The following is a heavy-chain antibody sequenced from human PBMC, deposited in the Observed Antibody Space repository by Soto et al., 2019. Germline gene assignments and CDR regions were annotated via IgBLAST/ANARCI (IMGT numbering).Heavy chain of an antibody. V-gene: IGHV4-34*01. CDR1: GGSFSGYY. CDR2: INHSGST. J-gene: IGHJ4*02. CDR3: ARGWGRIFDY. D-gene: IGHD7-27*01. Sequence: QVQLQQGGAGLLKPSDTLSLTCAVYGGSFSGYYWNWIRQPPGKGLEWIGEINHSGSTNYNPSLKSRVTLSVDTSKNQFSLKLSSVTAADTAVYYCARGWGRIFDYWGQGTLVTVSS.